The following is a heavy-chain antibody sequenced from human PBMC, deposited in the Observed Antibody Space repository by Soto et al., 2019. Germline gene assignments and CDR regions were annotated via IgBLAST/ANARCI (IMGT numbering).Heavy chain of an antibody. D-gene: IGHD4-17*01. CDR2: IYPGDSDT. V-gene: IGHV5-51*01. CDR3: ARRSTVTTDVDYYYMDV. J-gene: IGHJ6*03. Sequence: GESLKISCKGSGYSFTSYWIGWVRQMPGKGLEWMGIIYPGDSDTRYSPSFQGQVTISADKSISTAYLQWSSLKASDTAMYYCARRSTVTTDVDYYYMDVWGKGTTVNVAS. CDR1: GYSFTSYW.